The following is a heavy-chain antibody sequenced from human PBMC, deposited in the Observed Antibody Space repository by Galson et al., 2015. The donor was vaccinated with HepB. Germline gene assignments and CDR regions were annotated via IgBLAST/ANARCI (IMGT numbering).Heavy chain of an antibody. V-gene: IGHV4-30-4*01. J-gene: IGHJ4*02. CDR2: IYYSEST. Sequence: LSLTCTVSGGSLTSSDYYWSWIRQPPGKGLEWIGYIYYSESTDFNPSLKSRVPISVDTSKNQFSLKLNSVTAADTAVYYCASTPYRGYSYGPFEYWGQGTLVTVSA. D-gene: IGHD5-18*01. CDR1: GGSLTSSDYY. CDR3: ASTPYRGYSYGPFEY.